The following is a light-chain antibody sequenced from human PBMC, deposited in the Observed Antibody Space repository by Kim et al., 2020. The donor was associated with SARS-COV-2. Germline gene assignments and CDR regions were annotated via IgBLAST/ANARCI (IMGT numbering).Light chain of an antibody. CDR1: QDIKNN. CDR3: QRYNGALET. J-gene: IGKJ1*01. Sequence: DIQMTQSPSSLSVSVRDRVTITCRASQDIKNNVAWYQQKPGKVPKVLIYDASTLQSGVPSRFSGSGSGTDLTLTISSLQPEDVATYYCQRYNGALETFGRRTKADIK. CDR2: DAS. V-gene: IGKV1-27*01.